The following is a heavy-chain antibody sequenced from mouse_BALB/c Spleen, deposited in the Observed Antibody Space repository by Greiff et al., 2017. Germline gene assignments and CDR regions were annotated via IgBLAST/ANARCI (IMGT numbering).Heavy chain of an antibody. CDR1: GYTFTSYW. CDR3: TRIGWGRDYYAMDY. V-gene: IGHV1-69*02. D-gene: IGHD1-2*01. CDR2: IYPSDSYT. J-gene: IGHJ4*01. Sequence: QVQLQQPGAELVRPGASVKLSCKASGYTFTSYWINWVKQRPGQGLEWIGNIYPSDSYTNYNQKFKDKATLTVDKSSSTAYMQLSSPTSEDSAVYYCTRIGWGRDYYAMDYWGQGTSVTVSS.